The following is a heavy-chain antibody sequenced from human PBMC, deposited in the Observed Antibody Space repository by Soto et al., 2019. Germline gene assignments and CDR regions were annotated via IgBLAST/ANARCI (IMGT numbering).Heavy chain of an antibody. Sequence: EVQLLESGGGLVQPGGSLRLSCAASGFTFSSYAMSWVRQAPGKGLEWVSAISGSGGSTYYADSVEGRFTISRDNSKNTLYLQMNSLRAEDTAVYYCAKLPGGVRAQWYFDLWGRGTLVTVSS. CDR2: ISGSGGST. CDR1: GFTFSSYA. CDR3: AKLPGGVRAQWYFDL. J-gene: IGHJ2*01. D-gene: IGHD1-26*01. V-gene: IGHV3-23*01.